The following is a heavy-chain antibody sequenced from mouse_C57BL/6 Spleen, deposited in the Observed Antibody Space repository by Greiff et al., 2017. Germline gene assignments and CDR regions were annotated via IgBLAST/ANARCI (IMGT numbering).Heavy chain of an antibody. CDR3: ARRGYDYDRPFAY. CDR2: INPNNGGT. V-gene: IGHV1-18*01. D-gene: IGHD2-4*01. CDR1: GYTFTDYN. Sequence: VQLQQSGPELVQPGASVKIPCKASGYTFTDYNMDWVKQSHGKSLEWIGDINPNNGGTIYNQKFKGKATLTVDKSSSTAYMELRSLPSEDTAVYYCARRGYDYDRPFAYWGQGTLVTVSA. J-gene: IGHJ3*01.